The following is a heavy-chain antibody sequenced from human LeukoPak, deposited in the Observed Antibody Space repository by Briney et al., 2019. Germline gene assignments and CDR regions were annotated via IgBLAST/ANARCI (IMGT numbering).Heavy chain of an antibody. J-gene: IGHJ4*02. CDR3: VGADYDILTGYYIDY. D-gene: IGHD3-9*01. V-gene: IGHV3-48*03. CDR1: GFTFSSFE. Sequence: GGSLRLSCAASGFTFSSFEMHWVRQAPGKGLEWVSYISSSGDTLYYADSVKGRFTISRDNAKNSLYLQMNSLRAEDTAVYYCVGADYDILTGYYIDYWGQGNLVSVSS. CDR2: ISSSGDTL.